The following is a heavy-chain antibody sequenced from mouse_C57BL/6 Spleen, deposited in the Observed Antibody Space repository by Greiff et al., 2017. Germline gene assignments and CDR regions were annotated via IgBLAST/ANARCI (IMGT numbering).Heavy chain of an antibody. CDR3: ARYRYGSSYRMDY. D-gene: IGHD1-1*01. J-gene: IGHJ4*01. V-gene: IGHV1-55*01. CDR2: IYPGSGST. CDR1: GYTFTSYW. Sequence: QVQLQQPGAELVKPGASVKMSCKASGYTFTSYWITWVKQRPGQGLEWIGDIYPGSGSTNYNEKFKSKATLTVDTSSSTAYMQLSSLTSEDSAVYYCARYRYGSSYRMDYWGQGTSVTVSS.